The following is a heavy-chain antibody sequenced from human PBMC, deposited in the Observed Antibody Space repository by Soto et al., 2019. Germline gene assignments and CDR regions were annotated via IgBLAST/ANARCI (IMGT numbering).Heavy chain of an antibody. Sequence: QVQLVESGGGVVQPGRSLRLSCAASGFTFSSYGMHWVRQAPGKGLEWVAVISYDGSNKYYADSVKGRFTISRDNSKNTLYLQMNSLRAEDTAVYYCAKGGGVVVTDFDYWGQGTLVTVSS. CDR3: AKGGGVVVTDFDY. CDR2: ISYDGSNK. J-gene: IGHJ4*02. V-gene: IGHV3-30*18. CDR1: GFTFSSYG. D-gene: IGHD2-21*02.